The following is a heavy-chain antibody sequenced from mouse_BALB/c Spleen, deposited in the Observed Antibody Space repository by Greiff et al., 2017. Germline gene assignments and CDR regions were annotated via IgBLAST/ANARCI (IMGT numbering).Heavy chain of an antibody. D-gene: IGHD1-2*01. J-gene: IGHJ4*01. V-gene: IGHV1-7*01. Sequence: VQLQQSGAELAKPGASVKMSCKASGYTFTSYWMHWVKQRPGQGLEWIGYINPSTGYTEYNQKFKDKATLTADKSSSTAYMQLSSLTSEDSAVYYCARCYYGYDAMDYWGQGTSVTVSS. CDR3: ARCYYGYDAMDY. CDR2: INPSTGYT. CDR1: GYTFTSYW.